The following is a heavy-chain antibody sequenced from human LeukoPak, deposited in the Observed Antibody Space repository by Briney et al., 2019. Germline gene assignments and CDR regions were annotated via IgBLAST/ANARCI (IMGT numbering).Heavy chain of an antibody. CDR1: EFTVSTNY. D-gene: IGHD4-17*01. CDR3: ARDRDYGDYGFDY. CDR2: IYSGGST. J-gene: IGHJ4*02. Sequence: GGSLRLSCAASEFTVSTNYMSWVRQAPGKGLEWVSVIYSGGSTYYADSVKGRFTISRDNSKNTLYLQMNSLRAEDTAVYYCARDRDYGDYGFDYWGQGTLVTVSS. V-gene: IGHV3-53*01.